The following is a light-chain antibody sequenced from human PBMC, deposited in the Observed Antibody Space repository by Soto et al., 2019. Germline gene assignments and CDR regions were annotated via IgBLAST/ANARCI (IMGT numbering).Light chain of an antibody. CDR3: SLYTSSSTYV. V-gene: IGLV2-18*01. J-gene: IGLJ1*01. Sequence: QSALTQPPSVSGSPGQSVTISCTGTSSDVGSYNRVSWYQQPPGTAPKLMIYEVSNRPSGVPNRFSGSKSGNTASLTISGLQAEDEVDYYCSLYTSSSTYVFGTGTKLTVL. CDR2: EVS. CDR1: SSDVGSYNR.